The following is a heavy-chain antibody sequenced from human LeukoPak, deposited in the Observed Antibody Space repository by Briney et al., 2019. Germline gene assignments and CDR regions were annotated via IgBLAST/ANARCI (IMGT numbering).Heavy chain of an antibody. CDR3: ARVAYCTKGVCINFDL. CDR1: GYTFTGSY. V-gene: IGHV1-2*02. J-gene: IGHJ4*02. D-gene: IGHD2-8*01. Sequence: ASLKVSCKASGYTFTGSYIHWMRQAPGQGLEWMGWINPNSGGTKYAQNFQGRLTVTRDTSTSTAYTELSGLRADDTAVYYCARVAYCTKGVCINFDLWGQGTLVTVSS. CDR2: INPNSGGT.